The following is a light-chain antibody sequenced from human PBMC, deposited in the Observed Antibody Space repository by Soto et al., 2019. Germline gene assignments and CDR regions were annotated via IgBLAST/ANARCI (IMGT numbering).Light chain of an antibody. CDR3: MQALQSPLT. V-gene: IGKV2-28*01. J-gene: IGKJ4*01. Sequence: DIVMTQSPLSLPVTPGEPASISCRSSQSLLHSNGYNYLDWYLQKPGQSPQLLIYLGSNRASGVPDRFSGSGSGTDFTLKISRVDAEDVGVYYCMQALQSPLTFGRGTKVDIK. CDR1: QSLLHSNGYNY. CDR2: LGS.